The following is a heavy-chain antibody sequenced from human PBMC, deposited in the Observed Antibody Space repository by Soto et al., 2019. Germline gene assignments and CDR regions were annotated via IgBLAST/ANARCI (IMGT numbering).Heavy chain of an antibody. CDR3: ARFWSGYYFIDY. CDR2: ISGNGGST. CDR1: GFTFSNYA. D-gene: IGHD3-3*01. J-gene: IGHJ4*02. V-gene: IGHV3-23*01. Sequence: GGSLRLSCAASGFTFSNYAMSWVRQAPGKGLEWVSGISGNGGSTYYVDSVQGRFTISRDNSKNTLYLQMNSLRAEDTAVYYCARFWSGYYFIDYWGQGTLVTVSS.